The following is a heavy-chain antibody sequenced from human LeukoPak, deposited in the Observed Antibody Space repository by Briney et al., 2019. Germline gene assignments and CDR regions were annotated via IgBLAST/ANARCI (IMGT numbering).Heavy chain of an antibody. CDR2: ISYDGSNK. Sequence: GGSLRLSCAASGFTFSSYGMHWVRQAPGEGLEWVAVISYDGSNKYYADSVKGRFTISRDNSKNTLYLQMNSLRAEDTAVYYCAKDSDSSSWYSLDAFDIWGQGTMVTVSS. CDR3: AKDSDSSSWYSLDAFDI. J-gene: IGHJ3*02. CDR1: GFTFSSYG. V-gene: IGHV3-30*18. D-gene: IGHD6-13*01.